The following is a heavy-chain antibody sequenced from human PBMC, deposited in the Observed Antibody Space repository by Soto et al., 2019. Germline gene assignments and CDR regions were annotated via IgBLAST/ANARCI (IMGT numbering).Heavy chain of an antibody. V-gene: IGHV3-23*01. CDR2: ISGSGGST. J-gene: IGHJ4*02. D-gene: IGHD6-13*01. CDR3: AKDQGSSWYEIDY. CDR1: GFTFSNYA. Sequence: GGSLILSCAASGFTFSNYAVTWVRQAPGKGLEWVSTISGSGGSTYYADSVKGRFTISRDNSKNTLYLQMNGLRAEDTAVYYCAKDQGSSWYEIDYWGQGTLVTGSS.